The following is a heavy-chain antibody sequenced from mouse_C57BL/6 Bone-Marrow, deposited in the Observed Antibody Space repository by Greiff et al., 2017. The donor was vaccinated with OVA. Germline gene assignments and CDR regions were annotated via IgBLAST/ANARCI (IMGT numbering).Heavy chain of an antibody. CDR1: GYTFTSYW. CDR2: IHPNSGST. Sequence: QVQLKQPGAELVKPGASVKLSCKASGYTFTSYWMHWVKQRPGQGLEWIGMIHPNSGSTNYNEKFKSKATLTVDKSSSTAYMQLSSLTSEDSAVYYCARDGYANYAMDYWGQGTSVTVSS. D-gene: IGHD2-2*01. CDR3: ARDGYANYAMDY. V-gene: IGHV1-64*01. J-gene: IGHJ4*01.